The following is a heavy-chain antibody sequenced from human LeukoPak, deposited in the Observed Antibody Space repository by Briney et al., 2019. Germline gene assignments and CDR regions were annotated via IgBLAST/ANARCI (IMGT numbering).Heavy chain of an antibody. CDR1: GFTFSSYA. D-gene: IGHD3-22*01. CDR2: ISTSGGST. J-gene: IGHJ4*02. CDR3: AKDATYYYDSSGLN. V-gene: IGHV3-23*01. Sequence: GGSLRLSCAASGFTFSSYAMSWVRQAPGKGLEWVSGISTSGGSTSYADSVKGRFTISRDNSKNTLYLQMNSLRAEDTAVYYCAKDATYYYDSSGLNWGQGTLVTVSS.